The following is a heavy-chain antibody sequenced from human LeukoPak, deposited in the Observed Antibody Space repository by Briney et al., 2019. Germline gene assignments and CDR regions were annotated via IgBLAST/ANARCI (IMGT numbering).Heavy chain of an antibody. CDR1: GFTFSSYW. D-gene: IGHD3-22*01. Sequence: GGSLRLSCAASGFTFSSYWMHWVRQAPGKGLVWVSRINTDGSSTSYADSVKGRFTISRDNSKNTLYLQMNSLRAEDTAVYYCAKGRYYYDSSGYYAPDYWGQGTLVTVSS. CDR2: INTDGSST. V-gene: IGHV3-74*01. CDR3: AKGRYYYDSSGYYAPDY. J-gene: IGHJ4*02.